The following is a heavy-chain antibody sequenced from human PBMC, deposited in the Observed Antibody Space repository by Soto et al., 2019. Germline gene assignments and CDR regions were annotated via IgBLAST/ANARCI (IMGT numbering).Heavy chain of an antibody. Sequence: SETLSLTCTVSGGSISSSSYYWGWIRQPPGKGLEWLGSIYYSGSTYYNPSLKRRVTISVDTSKNQFALKLSSVTAADTAVYYCARGGLARLFDPWGQGTLVTVSS. CDR2: IYYSGST. J-gene: IGHJ5*02. D-gene: IGHD6-19*01. CDR1: GGSISSSSYY. V-gene: IGHV4-39*01. CDR3: ARGGLARLFDP.